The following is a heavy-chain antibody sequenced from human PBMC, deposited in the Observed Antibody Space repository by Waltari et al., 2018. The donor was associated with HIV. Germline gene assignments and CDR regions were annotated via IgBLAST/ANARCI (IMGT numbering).Heavy chain of an antibody. CDR1: GFTFSNFF. V-gene: IGHV3-23*01. CDR2: ISGDGGTT. CDR3: LDYMGVYY. J-gene: IGHJ4*02. Sequence: EVQLLESGGGLVQPGGSLRLSCVASGFTFSNFFMAWARQAPGEGPEWISGISGDGGTTYYADSVRGRFTISRDNSQNTVYLQLNNLRTDDTAVCYCLDYMGVYYWGQGALVTVSS. D-gene: IGHD3-10*01.